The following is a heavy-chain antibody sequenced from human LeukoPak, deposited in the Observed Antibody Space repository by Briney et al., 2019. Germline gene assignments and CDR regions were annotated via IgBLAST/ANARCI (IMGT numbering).Heavy chain of an antibody. CDR3: TIGTTVVTPYFDY. Sequence: GGSLRLSCAASGFTFSSYAMHWVRQAPGEGLEWVAVISYDGSNKYYADSVKGRFTISRDNSKNTLYLQMNSLKTEDTAVYYCTIGTTVVTPYFDYWGQGTLVTVSS. J-gene: IGHJ4*02. CDR2: ISYDGSNK. CDR1: GFTFSSYA. D-gene: IGHD4-23*01. V-gene: IGHV3-30-3*01.